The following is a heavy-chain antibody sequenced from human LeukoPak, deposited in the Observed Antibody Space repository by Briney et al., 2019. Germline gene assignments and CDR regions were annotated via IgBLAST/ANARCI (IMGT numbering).Heavy chain of an antibody. CDR2: ISYDGSNK. J-gene: IGHJ4*02. CDR1: GFSFSSYW. CDR3: ARAADQWLVKGPFDY. D-gene: IGHD6-19*01. V-gene: IGHV3-30-3*01. Sequence: GGSLRLSCTASGFSFSSYWMSWVRQAPGKGLEWVAVISYDGSNKYYADSVKGRFTISRDNSKNTLYLQMNSLRAEDTAVYYCARAADQWLVKGPFDYWGQGTLVTVSS.